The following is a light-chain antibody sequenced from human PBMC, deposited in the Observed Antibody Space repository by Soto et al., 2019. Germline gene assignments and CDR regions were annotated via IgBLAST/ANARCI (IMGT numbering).Light chain of an antibody. V-gene: IGKV3-15*01. Sequence: EILMTQFPATLSVSPGERATLSCRASQSVRTNLAWYQQKPGQPPRLLMYGASTRATGMPASFSGSGSGTEFILTISSLQSEDFAVYYCQQYHEWPLTFGGGTKVDIK. CDR1: QSVRTN. J-gene: IGKJ4*01. CDR2: GAS. CDR3: QQYHEWPLT.